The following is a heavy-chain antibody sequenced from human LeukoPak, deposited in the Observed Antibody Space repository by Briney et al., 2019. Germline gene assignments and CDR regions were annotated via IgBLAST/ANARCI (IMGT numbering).Heavy chain of an antibody. CDR1: GFSFSSYW. CDR3: ARVEDTTVTGLDY. CDR2: ISAYNGNT. V-gene: IGHV1-18*01. D-gene: IGHD4-17*01. Sequence: GGSLRLSCAASGFSFSSYWMSWVRQAPGQGLEWMGWISAYNGNTNYAQKLQGRVTMTTDTSTSTAYMELRSLRSDDTAVYYCARVEDTTVTGLDYWGQGTLVTVSS. J-gene: IGHJ4*02.